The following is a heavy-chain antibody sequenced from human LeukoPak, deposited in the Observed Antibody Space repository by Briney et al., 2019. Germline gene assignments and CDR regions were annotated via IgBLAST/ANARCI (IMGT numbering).Heavy chain of an antibody. CDR3: ARAVHWNDGLYY. CDR2: INPNSGGT. D-gene: IGHD1-1*01. V-gene: IGHV1-2*02. Sequence: GASVEVSCKASGYTFTGYYMHWVRQAPGQGLEWMGWINPNSGGTNYAQKFQGRVTMTRDTSISTAYMELSRLTSDDTAVYYCARAVHWNDGLYYWAQGTLVTVSS. CDR1: GYTFTGYY. J-gene: IGHJ4*02.